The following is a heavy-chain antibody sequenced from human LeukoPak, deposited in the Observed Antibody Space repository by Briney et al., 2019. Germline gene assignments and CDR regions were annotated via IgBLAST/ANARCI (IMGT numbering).Heavy chain of an antibody. J-gene: IGHJ5*02. D-gene: IGHD6-19*01. CDR3: ARAGASGWYAAGWFDP. V-gene: IGHV3-74*01. Sequence: TGGSLRLSCAASGFPFNNYWIHWVRQAPGKGLMWVSSTNTDGRTTRYAASVQGRFTISRDNAKNTLSLQMNSLRDDDTAVYYCARAGASGWYAAGWFDPWGQGTLVTVSS. CDR1: GFPFNNYW. CDR2: TNTDGRTT.